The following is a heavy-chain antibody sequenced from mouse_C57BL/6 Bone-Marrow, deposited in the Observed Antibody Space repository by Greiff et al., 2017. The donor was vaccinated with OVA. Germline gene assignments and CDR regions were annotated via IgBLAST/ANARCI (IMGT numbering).Heavy chain of an antibody. J-gene: IGHJ3*01. CDR3: ARDCYGSSAWFAY. Sequence: QVQLKESGPGLVQPSQSLSITCTVSGFSLTSYGVHWVRQSPGKGLEWLGVIWSGGSTDYNAAFISRLSISKDNSKSQVFFKMHSLQADDTAMYYCARDCYGSSAWFAYWGQGTLVTVSA. CDR1: GFSLTSYG. V-gene: IGHV2-2*01. CDR2: IWSGGST. D-gene: IGHD1-1*01.